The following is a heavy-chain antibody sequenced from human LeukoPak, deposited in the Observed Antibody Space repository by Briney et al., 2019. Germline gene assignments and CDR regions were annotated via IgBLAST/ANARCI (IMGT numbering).Heavy chain of an antibody. V-gene: IGHV1-69*04. CDR2: IIPILGIA. CDR1: GGTFSTYA. D-gene: IGHD3-22*01. Sequence: SVRVSCKASGGTFSTYAISWVRQAPGQGLEWMGRIIPILGIANYAQKFQGRVTITADKSTSTAYMELSSLRSEDTAVYCCARHPSYYDRIDYWGQGTLVTVSS. CDR3: ARHPSYYDRIDY. J-gene: IGHJ4*02.